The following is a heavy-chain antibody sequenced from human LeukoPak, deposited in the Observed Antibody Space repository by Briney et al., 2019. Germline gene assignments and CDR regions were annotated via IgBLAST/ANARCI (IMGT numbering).Heavy chain of an antibody. CDR1: GGSFSGYY. J-gene: IGHJ4*02. CDR2: INHSGST. Sequence: SETLSLTCAVYGGSFSGYYWSWIRQPPGKGLEWIGEINHSGSTNYNPSLKSRVTISVDTSKNQFSLKLSSVTAADTAVYYCARGTAPTVTIRGYDYWGQGTLVTVSS. CDR3: ARGTAPTVTIRGYDY. V-gene: IGHV4-34*01. D-gene: IGHD4-17*01.